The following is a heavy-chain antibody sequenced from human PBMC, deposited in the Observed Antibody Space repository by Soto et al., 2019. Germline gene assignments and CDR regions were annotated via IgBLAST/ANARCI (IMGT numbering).Heavy chain of an antibody. J-gene: IGHJ4*02. CDR2: ISGSGGST. CDR1: GFTFSSYV. CDR3: AQDPSLRRRGYFDY. Sequence: EVQLLESGGGLVQPGGSLRLSCAASGFTFSSYVMSWVRQAPGKGLEWVSAISGSGGSTYYADSVKGRFTISRDNSKNTLYLQMNSLRAEDTAVYYCAQDPSLRRRGYFDYWGQGTLVTVSS. D-gene: IGHD3-16*02. V-gene: IGHV3-23*01.